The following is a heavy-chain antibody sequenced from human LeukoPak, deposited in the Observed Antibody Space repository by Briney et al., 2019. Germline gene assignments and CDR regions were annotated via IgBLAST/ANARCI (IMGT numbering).Heavy chain of an antibody. D-gene: IGHD4-17*01. V-gene: IGHV3-48*03. CDR3: ARDAPTTVTTFYYYYYMDV. CDR1: GFTLSSYE. Sequence: GGSLRLSCAASGFTLSSYEMNWVRQAPGKGLEWVSYISSSGSTIYYADSVKGRFTISRDNAKNSLYLQMNSLRAEDTAVYYCARDAPTTVTTFYYYYYMDVWGKGTTVTVSS. CDR2: ISSSGSTI. J-gene: IGHJ6*03.